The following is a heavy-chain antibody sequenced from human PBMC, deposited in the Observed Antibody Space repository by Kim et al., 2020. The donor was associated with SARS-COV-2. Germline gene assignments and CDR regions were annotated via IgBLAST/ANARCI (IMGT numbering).Heavy chain of an antibody. J-gene: IGHJ6*02. Sequence: GGSLRLSCAASGFTVSSNYMSWVRQAPGKGLEWVSVIYSGGSTYYADSVKGQFTISRDSSKNTLYLQMNTVGAEDTAVYYGARASGPRSYGMAVWGQGTTVPVSS. D-gene: IGHD3-10*01. CDR3: ARASGPRSYGMAV. V-gene: IGHV3-53*01. CDR1: GFTVSSNY. CDR2: IYSGGST.